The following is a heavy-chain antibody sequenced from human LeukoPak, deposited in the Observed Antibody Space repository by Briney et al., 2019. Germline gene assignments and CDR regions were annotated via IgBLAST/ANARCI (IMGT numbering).Heavy chain of an antibody. V-gene: IGHV3-53*01. CDR1: GVTLSSNY. D-gene: IGHD6-19*01. CDR2: IYSVGST. J-gene: IGHJ4*02. CDR3: AREGIAVAGTSMDY. Sequence: GGSLRLSCAASGVTLSSNYMSWVRQAPGKGLEWVSVIYSVGSTYYADSVKGRFTISRDNSKNTLYLQLNSLRAADTAVYYCAREGIAVAGTSMDYWGQGTLVTVSS.